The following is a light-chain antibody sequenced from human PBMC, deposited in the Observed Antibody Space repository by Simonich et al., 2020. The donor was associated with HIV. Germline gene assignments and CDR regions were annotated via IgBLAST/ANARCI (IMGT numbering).Light chain of an antibody. CDR3: QSYDNSLSGHVV. J-gene: IGLJ2*01. CDR2: GNS. V-gene: IGLV1-40*01. Sequence: QSVLTQPPSVSGAPGQRVTISCTGSSSNIGAGYDVHWYQQLPGTAPKLLISGNSNRPSGVPDRFAGSKSATSASLAITGLQTEDEADYYCQSYDNSLSGHVVFGGGTKLTVL. CDR1: SSNIGAGYD.